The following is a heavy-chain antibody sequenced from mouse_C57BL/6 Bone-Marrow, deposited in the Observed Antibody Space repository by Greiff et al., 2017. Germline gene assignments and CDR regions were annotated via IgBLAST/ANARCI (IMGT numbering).Heavy chain of an antibody. D-gene: IGHD2-4*01. CDR3: ASAGDDYDGFAY. CDR2: IWGVGST. Sequence: QVQLQQSGPGLVAPSQSLSITCTVSGFSLTSYGVDWVRQSPGKGLEWLGVIWGVGSTNYNSALKSRLSISKDNSKSQVYLKMNSLQTDDTAMYYGASAGDDYDGFAYWGQGTLVTVSA. CDR1: GFSLTSYG. V-gene: IGHV2-6*01. J-gene: IGHJ3*01.